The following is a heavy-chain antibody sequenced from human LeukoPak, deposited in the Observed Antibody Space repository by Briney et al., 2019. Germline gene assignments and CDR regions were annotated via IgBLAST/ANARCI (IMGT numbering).Heavy chain of an antibody. CDR3: TRLGFLEWSYFDY. CDR1: GFTFGDYA. D-gene: IGHD3-3*01. CDR2: IRSKAYGGTT. V-gene: IGHV3-49*04. J-gene: IGHJ4*02. Sequence: HSGGSLRLSCTASGFTFGDYAMSWVRQAPGKGLGWVGFIRSKAYGGTTEYAASVKGRFTISRDGSKSIAYLQMNSLKTEDTAVYYCTRLGFLEWSYFDYWGQGTLVTVSS.